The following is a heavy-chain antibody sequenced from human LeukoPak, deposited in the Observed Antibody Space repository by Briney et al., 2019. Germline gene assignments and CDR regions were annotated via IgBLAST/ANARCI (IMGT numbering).Heavy chain of an antibody. CDR2: INHSGSP. D-gene: IGHD3-10*01. Sequence: SETLSLTCAVYGGSFSGYYWSWIRQPPGKGLEWVGEINHSGSPNYNPSLKSRATISVDTSKNQFSLKLSAVTAADTAVYSCGKYYCSGSHWGQGNRVTVSS. CDR1: GGSFSGYY. CDR3: GKYYCSGSH. V-gene: IGHV4-34*01. J-gene: IGHJ4*02.